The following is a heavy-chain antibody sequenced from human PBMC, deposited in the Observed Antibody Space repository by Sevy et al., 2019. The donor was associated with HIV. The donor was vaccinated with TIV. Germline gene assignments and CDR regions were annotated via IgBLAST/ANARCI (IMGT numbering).Heavy chain of an antibody. Sequence: GGSLRLSYAASGFAFTSYAMNWVRQAPGKGLDWVSSISGSGRSTYYADSVEGRFTISRDNSKNTLSLQMNSLRADDTAVYYCAKGYCSGGSCPRDYYYYGMDVWGQGTTVTVSS. CDR3: AKGYCSGGSCPRDYYYYGMDV. D-gene: IGHD2-15*01. J-gene: IGHJ6*02. V-gene: IGHV3-23*01. CDR1: GFAFTSYA. CDR2: ISGSGRST.